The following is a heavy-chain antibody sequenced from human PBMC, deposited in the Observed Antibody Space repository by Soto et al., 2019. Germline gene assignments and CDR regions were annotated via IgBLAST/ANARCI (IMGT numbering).Heavy chain of an antibody. CDR3: ARDHCRSTSCYGGG. CDR2: ISSSSSTI. D-gene: IGHD2-2*01. J-gene: IGHJ4*02. Sequence: EVQLVESGGGLVQPGGSLRLSCAASGFTFSSYSMNWVRQAPGKGPEWVSYISSSSSTIYYAGSVKGRFTISRDNAKNSLYLQMNSLRDEDTAVYYCARDHCRSTSCYGGGWGQGTLVTVSS. CDR1: GFTFSSYS. V-gene: IGHV3-48*02.